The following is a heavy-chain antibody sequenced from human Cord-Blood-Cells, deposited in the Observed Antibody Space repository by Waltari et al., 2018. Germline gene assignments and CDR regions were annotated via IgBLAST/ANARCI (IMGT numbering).Heavy chain of an antibody. J-gene: IGHJ3*02. CDR3: ATPREQLVAVGGGAFDI. Sequence: EVQLVQSGAEVKKPGATVKISCKVSGYTFTDYYMHWVQQAPGKGLEWMGLVDPEDGETIYAEKFQGRVTITADTSTDTAYMELSSLRSEDTAVYYCATPREQLVAVGGGAFDIWGQGTMVTVSS. D-gene: IGHD6-6*01. V-gene: IGHV1-69-2*01. CDR2: VDPEDGET. CDR1: GYTFTDYY.